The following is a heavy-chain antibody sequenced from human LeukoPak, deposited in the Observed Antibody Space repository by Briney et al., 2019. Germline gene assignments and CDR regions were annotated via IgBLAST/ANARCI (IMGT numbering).Heavy chain of an antibody. V-gene: IGHV3-48*01. D-gene: IGHD3-9*01. J-gene: IGHJ4*02. CDR1: GFTFSNYA. CDR2: ISSSSSTI. CDR3: ARVSPTYDILTGYLFGLDY. Sequence: GGSLRLSCAASGFTFSNYAMGWVRQAPGKGLEWVSYISSSSSTIYYADSVKGRFTISRDNAKNSLYLQMNSLRAEDTAVYYCARVSPTYDILTGYLFGLDYWGQGTLVTVSS.